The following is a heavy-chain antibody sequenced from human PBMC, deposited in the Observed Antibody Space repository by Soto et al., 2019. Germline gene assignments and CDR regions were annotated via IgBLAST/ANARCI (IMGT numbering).Heavy chain of an antibody. CDR3: AIERGEDDSGWYIDR. J-gene: IGHJ5*02. Sequence: VALWRSCADSGYKFSHSSFNWDRQEQRQGLEWVAYSSSRSSLILYADSVRGRFVISRDNALNSLYLQMNSPRDEATAIYYCAIERGEDDSGWYIDRWGQGTPVPVSS. V-gene: IGHV3-21*06. D-gene: IGHD6-19*01. CDR2: SSSRSSLI. CDR1: GYKFSHSS.